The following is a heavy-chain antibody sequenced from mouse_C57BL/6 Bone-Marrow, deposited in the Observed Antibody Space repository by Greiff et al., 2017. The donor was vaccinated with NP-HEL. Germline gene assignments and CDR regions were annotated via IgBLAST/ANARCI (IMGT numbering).Heavy chain of an antibody. Sequence: QVQLKESGAELVRPGASVKLSCKASGYTFTDYYINWVKQRPGQGLEWIARIYPGSGNTYYNEKFKGKATLTAEKSSSTAYMQLSSLTSEDSAVYCCARRWAYDHAIDYWGQGTSVTVSS. CDR3: ARRWAYDHAIDY. J-gene: IGHJ4*01. V-gene: IGHV1-76*01. D-gene: IGHD6-5*01. CDR2: IYPGSGNT. CDR1: GYTFTDYY.